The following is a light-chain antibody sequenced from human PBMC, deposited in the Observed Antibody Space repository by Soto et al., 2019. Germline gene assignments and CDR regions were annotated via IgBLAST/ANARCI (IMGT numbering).Light chain of an antibody. CDR1: QNVNNY. Sequence: EIVLTQSPATLSLSPGGRATLSCRASQNVNNYLAWYQQKPGQAPRLLIYDASNMATGIPARFSASGSGTDFTLTISSLEPDDFAVYYCQQRSNWPPNFGGGTKVEIK. CDR2: DAS. CDR3: QQRSNWPPN. J-gene: IGKJ4*01. V-gene: IGKV3-11*01.